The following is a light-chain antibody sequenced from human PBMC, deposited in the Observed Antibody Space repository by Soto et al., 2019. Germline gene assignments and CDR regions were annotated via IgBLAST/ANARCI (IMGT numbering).Light chain of an antibody. CDR1: SSDVGKYNY. V-gene: IGLV2-8*01. CDR2: EVS. J-gene: IGLJ1*01. Sequence: QSALTQPPSASGSPGQSVTISCTGTSSDVGKYNYVSWYQHHPGKAPKLMIYEVSKCPSGVPDRFSGSKSGNTASLTVSVLQAEDEAYYYCTSNAGSNTYVFGTGTKLTVL. CDR3: TSNAGSNTYV.